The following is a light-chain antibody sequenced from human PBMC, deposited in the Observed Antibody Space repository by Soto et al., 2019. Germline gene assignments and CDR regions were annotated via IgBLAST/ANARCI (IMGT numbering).Light chain of an antibody. Sequence: IQITQSPSSLSASVGDRVTITGRASQGISTYLNWYQQKPGKAPKLLIYAASSLQSGVPSRFSGSGSETDFTLTISSLQPEDFATYSCQQSYSTTWTFGQGTKVDIK. CDR3: QQSYSTTWT. CDR1: QGISTY. J-gene: IGKJ1*01. CDR2: AAS. V-gene: IGKV1-39*01.